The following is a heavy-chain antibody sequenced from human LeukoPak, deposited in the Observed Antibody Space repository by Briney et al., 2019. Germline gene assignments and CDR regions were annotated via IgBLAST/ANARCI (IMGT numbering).Heavy chain of an antibody. V-gene: IGHV3-15*01. Sequence: GGSLRLSCAASGFTFSNAWMSWVRQAPGKGLEWVGRIKSKTDGGTTDYAAPMEGRFTISRNDSKNTLSLQMNSLKTEDTAVYYCTTDVRTGQFDYWGQGTLVTVSS. CDR2: IKSKTDGGTT. CDR1: GFTFSNAW. D-gene: IGHD7-27*01. J-gene: IGHJ4*02. CDR3: TTDVRTGQFDY.